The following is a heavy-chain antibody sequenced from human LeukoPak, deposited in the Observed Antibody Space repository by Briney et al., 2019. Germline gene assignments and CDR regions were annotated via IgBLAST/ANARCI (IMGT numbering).Heavy chain of an antibody. J-gene: IGHJ2*01. CDR3: ARSYSSSWYGRYFDL. CDR1: GGSISSSSYS. CDR2: IYYSGST. V-gene: IGHV4-39*01. D-gene: IGHD6-13*01. Sequence: PSETLSLTCTVSGGSISSSSYSWGWIRQPPGKGLEWIGSIYYSGSTYYNPSLKSRVTISVDTSKNQFSLKLSSVTATDTAVYYCARSYSSSWYGRYFDLWGRGTLVTVSS.